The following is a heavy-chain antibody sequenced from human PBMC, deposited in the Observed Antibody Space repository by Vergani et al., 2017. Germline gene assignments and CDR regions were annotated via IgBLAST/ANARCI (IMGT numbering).Heavy chain of an antibody. CDR1: GFTFSSYG. D-gene: IGHD3-22*01. V-gene: IGHV3-30*03. CDR2: ISYDGSNK. Sequence: QVQLVESGGGVVQPGRSLRLSCAASGFTFSSYGMHWVRQAPGKGLEWVAVISYDGSNKYYADSVKGRFTISRDNAKNSLYLQMNSLRAEDTAVYYCAREKNYYDSSGYKNDYWGQGTLVTVSS. J-gene: IGHJ4*02. CDR3: AREKNYYDSSGYKNDY.